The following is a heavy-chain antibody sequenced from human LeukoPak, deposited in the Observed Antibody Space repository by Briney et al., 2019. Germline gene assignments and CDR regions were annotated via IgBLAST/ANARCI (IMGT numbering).Heavy chain of an antibody. CDR2: ISGSGGST. D-gene: IGHD2-15*01. V-gene: IGHV3-23*01. J-gene: IGHJ5*02. CDR1: GFTFSSYG. CDR3: AKDGVRYCSGGSCYTPFDP. Sequence: GGTLRLSCAASGFTFSSYGMSWVRQAPGKGLEWVSAISGSGGSTYYADSVKGRFTISRDNSKNTLYLQMNSLRAEDTAVYYCAKDGVRYCSGGSCYTPFDPWGQGTLVTVSS.